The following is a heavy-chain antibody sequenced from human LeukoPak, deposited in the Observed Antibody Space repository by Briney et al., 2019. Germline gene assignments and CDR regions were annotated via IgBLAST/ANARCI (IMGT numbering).Heavy chain of an antibody. D-gene: IGHD1-26*01. CDR3: ARHPRSGSYNYFDY. J-gene: IGHJ4*02. Sequence: GESLQISCKGSGYSFTSYWIGWVRQMPGKGLEWMGIIYPGDSDTRYSPSFQGQVTISTDKSISTAYLQRSSLKASDTAMYYCARHPRSGSYNYFDYWGQGTLVTVSS. V-gene: IGHV5-51*01. CDR2: IYPGDSDT. CDR1: GYSFTSYW.